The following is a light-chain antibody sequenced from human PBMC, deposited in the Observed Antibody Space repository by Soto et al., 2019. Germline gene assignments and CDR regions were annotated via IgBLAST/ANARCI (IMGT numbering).Light chain of an antibody. CDR1: QTVSSNY. CDR3: QQYGSSQS. Sequence: EIVLTQSPGTLSLSPGERATLSCRASQTVSSNYLAWYQQKPGQAPRLLIYGASSRATGIPDRFSGSGSGTDFTLTISRPEPEDFAVYYCQQYGSSQSFGQGTKVEIK. J-gene: IGKJ1*01. CDR2: GAS. V-gene: IGKV3-20*01.